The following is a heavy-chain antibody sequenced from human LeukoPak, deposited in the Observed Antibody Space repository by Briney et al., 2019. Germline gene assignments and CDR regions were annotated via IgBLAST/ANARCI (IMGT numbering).Heavy chain of an antibody. V-gene: IGHV4-4*07. Sequence: SETLSLTCTASGGSISIYYWSWIRQPAGKGLEWIGRIYTSGSTNYNPSLKSRVTMSVDTSKNQFSLKLSSVTAADTAVYYCARDCSGGSCYSNAFDIWGQGTMVTVSS. CDR3: ARDCSGGSCYSNAFDI. CDR2: IYTSGST. CDR1: GGSISIYY. D-gene: IGHD2-15*01. J-gene: IGHJ3*02.